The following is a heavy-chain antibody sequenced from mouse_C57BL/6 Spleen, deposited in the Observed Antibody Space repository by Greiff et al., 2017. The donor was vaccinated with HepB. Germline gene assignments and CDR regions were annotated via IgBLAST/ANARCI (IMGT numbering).Heavy chain of an antibody. D-gene: IGHD2-2*01. V-gene: IGHV1-39*01. J-gene: IGHJ4*01. CDR1: GYSFTDYN. CDR3: ARKRMVTTHYAMDY. Sequence: EVQLQQSGPELVKPGASVKISCKASGYSFTDYNMNWVKQSNRKSLEWIGVINPNYGTTSYNQKFKGKATLTVDQSSSTAYMQLNSLKSEDSAVYYCARKRMVTTHYAMDYWGQGTSVTVSS. CDR2: INPNYGTT.